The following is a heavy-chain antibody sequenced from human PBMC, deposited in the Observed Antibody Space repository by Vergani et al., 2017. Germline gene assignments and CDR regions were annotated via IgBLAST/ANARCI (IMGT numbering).Heavy chain of an antibody. V-gene: IGHV3-53*04. CDR3: ARVRDGGFDY. CDR2: IYSGGST. CDR1: GFTVSSNS. J-gene: IGHJ4*02. D-gene: IGHD3-10*01. Sequence: EVQLVESGGGLVQPGGSLRLSCAASGFTVSSNSMSWVRPAPGKGLEWVSVIYSGGSTYYADSVKGRFTISRHNSKNTLYLQMNSLRAEDTAVYYCARVRDGGFDYWGQGTLVTVSS.